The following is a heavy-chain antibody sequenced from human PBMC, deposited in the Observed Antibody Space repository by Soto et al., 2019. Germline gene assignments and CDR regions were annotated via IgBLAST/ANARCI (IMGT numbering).Heavy chain of an antibody. J-gene: IGHJ3*01. Sequence: EVQLVESGGGLVQPGGSLRLSCAASGFSFSNHFMTWVRQAPGKGLEWVANINQDGSEKHYVGSVRGRFTTSRDNAKNLLESGNNRLKGESTGVYFCGGGAGWEAELWGQGIFGTGSS. D-gene: IGHD1-26*01. V-gene: IGHV3-7*04. CDR3: GGGAGWEAEL. CDR2: INQDGSEK. CDR1: GFSFSNHF.